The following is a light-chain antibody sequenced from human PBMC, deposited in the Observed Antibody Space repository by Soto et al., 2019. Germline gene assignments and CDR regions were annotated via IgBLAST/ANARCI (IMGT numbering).Light chain of an antibody. CDR1: QTISSW. CDR3: QHYNSYSEA. J-gene: IGKJ1*01. V-gene: IGKV1-5*03. Sequence: DIQMTQSPSTLSGSVGDRVTITCRASQTISSWVAWYQQKPGKAPKLLIYKASTLKSGVPSRFSGSGSGTEFTLTTSSLQPDDFATYYCQHYNSYSEAFGQGTKVDIK. CDR2: KAS.